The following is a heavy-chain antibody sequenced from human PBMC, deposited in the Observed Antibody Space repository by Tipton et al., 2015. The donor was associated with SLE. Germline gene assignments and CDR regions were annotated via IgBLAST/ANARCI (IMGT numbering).Heavy chain of an antibody. CDR3: ARGQLMGRAAPYIDV. CDR1: VGSFSGHH. V-gene: IGHV4-34*01. CDR2: INQSGNT. Sequence: TLSLTCAVYVGSFSGHHWTWIRQPPGKGLEWIGEINQSGNTDYKSSLKSRVTISVDTSKNQFSLKLTSVTAADTAVYYCARGQLMGRAAPYIDVWGRGTTV. J-gene: IGHJ6*03. D-gene: IGHD1-1*01.